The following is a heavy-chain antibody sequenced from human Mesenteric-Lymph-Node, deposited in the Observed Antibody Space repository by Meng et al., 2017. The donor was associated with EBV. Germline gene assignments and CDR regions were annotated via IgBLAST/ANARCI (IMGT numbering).Heavy chain of an antibody. Sequence: QVQLVQSGSELKKPGASVKVSCKASGYTFTNYAMNWVRQAPGQGLEWMGWINTKTGNSMYARGFTGRFVFSLDTSVSTAYLQISSLKPEDTAVYYCARFDWLAHYWGQGTLVTVSS. CDR1: GYTFTNYA. D-gene: IGHD3-9*01. CDR3: ARFDWLAHY. J-gene: IGHJ4*02. V-gene: IGHV7-4-1*02. CDR2: INTKTGNS.